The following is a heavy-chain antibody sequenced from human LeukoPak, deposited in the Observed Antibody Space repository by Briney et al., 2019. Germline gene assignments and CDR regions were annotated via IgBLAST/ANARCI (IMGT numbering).Heavy chain of an antibody. CDR2: IYYSGST. CDR3: ARVLSEDSGYELDTGHDAFDI. D-gene: IGHD5-12*01. Sequence: SETLSLTCTVSGGSISSSSYYWGWIRQPPGKGLEWIGSIYYSGSTYYNPSLKSRVTISVDTSKNQFSLKLSSVTAADTAVYYCARVLSEDSGYELDTGHDAFDIWGQGTMVTVSS. CDR1: GGSISSSSYY. V-gene: IGHV4-39*07. J-gene: IGHJ3*02.